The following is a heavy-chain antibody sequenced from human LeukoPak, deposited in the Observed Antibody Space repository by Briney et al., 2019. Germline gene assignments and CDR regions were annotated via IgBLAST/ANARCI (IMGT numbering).Heavy chain of an antibody. CDR3: ARNDYSSSSYFY. CDR1: GFTFSSYA. V-gene: IGHV3-23*01. D-gene: IGHD6-6*01. Sequence: GGSLRLSCAASGFTFSSYAMNWVRQAPGKGLEWVSGISGSGGSTYYADSVKGRFTISRDNAKNSLYLQMNSLRAEDTAVYYCARNDYSSSSYFYWGQGTLVTVST. CDR2: ISGSGGST. J-gene: IGHJ4*02.